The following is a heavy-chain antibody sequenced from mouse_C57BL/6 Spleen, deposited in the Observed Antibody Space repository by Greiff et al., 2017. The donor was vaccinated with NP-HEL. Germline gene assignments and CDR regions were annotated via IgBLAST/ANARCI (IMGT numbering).Heavy chain of an antibody. Sequence: VQLQQPGAELVRPGSSVKLSCKASGYTFTSYWMHWVKQRPIQGLEWIGNIDPSDSETHYNQKFKDKATLTVDKSSSTAYMQLSSLTSEDSAVYYCARPFYYGSSYRYFDVWGTGTTVTVSS. V-gene: IGHV1-52*01. CDR2: IDPSDSET. CDR1: GYTFTSYW. CDR3: ARPFYYGSSYRYFDV. D-gene: IGHD1-1*01. J-gene: IGHJ1*03.